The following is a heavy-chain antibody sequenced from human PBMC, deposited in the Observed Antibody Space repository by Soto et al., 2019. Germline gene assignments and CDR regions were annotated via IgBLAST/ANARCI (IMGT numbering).Heavy chain of an antibody. V-gene: IGHV3-21*01. CDR2: ISSSSSYI. CDR3: ARDPPSFYAFDI. CDR1: GFTFSSYS. Sequence: PGGSLRLSCAASGFTFSSYSMNWVRQAPGKGLEWVSSISSSSSYIYYADSVKGRFTISRDNAKNSLYLQMNSLRAEDTAVYYCARDPPSFYAFDIWGQGTMVTVPS. J-gene: IGHJ3*02.